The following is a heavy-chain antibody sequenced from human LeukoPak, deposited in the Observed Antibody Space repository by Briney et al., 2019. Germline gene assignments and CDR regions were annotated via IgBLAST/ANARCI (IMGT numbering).Heavy chain of an antibody. J-gene: IGHJ4*02. CDR1: GYSFTSYY. CDR3: ARQEDGGTFDY. CDR2: IFPSGGST. D-gene: IGHD3-16*01. Sequence: ASVKVSCKASGYSFTSYYMHWVRQAPGQGLEWMGIIFPSGGSTSYAQKFQGRVTMTRDTSTSTAYMELSSLRSEDTAVYFCARQEDGGTFDYWGQGTLVTVSS. V-gene: IGHV1-46*01.